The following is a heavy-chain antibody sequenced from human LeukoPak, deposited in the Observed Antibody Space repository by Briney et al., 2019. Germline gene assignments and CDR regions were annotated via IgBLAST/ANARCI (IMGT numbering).Heavy chain of an antibody. J-gene: IGHJ4*02. CDR2: ISGSGSNT. Sequence: GGSLRLSCAASGFTFSNYAMTWVRQAPGKGLEWVSDISGSGSNTDYADSVKGRFTISRDNSKNTLSLQMNSLRAEDTAIYYCARRLLTGGLTDFFDYWGQGTLVTVSS. D-gene: IGHD3-9*01. CDR1: GFTFSNYA. CDR3: ARRLLTGGLTDFFDY. V-gene: IGHV3-23*01.